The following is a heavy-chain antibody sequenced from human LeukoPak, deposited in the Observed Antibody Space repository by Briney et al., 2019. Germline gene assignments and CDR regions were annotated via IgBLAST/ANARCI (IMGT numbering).Heavy chain of an antibody. D-gene: IGHD3-22*01. CDR1: GGSISSGDYY. CDR3: ARAPIWHYDSSGFFDY. CDR2: IYYSGST. V-gene: IGHV4-30-4*01. J-gene: IGHJ4*02. Sequence: PSETLSLTCTVSGGSISSGDYYWSWIRQPPGKGLEWIGYIYYSGSTYYNPSLKSRVTISVDTSKNQFSLKLSSVTAADTAVYYCARAPIWHYDSSGFFDYWGQGTLVTVSS.